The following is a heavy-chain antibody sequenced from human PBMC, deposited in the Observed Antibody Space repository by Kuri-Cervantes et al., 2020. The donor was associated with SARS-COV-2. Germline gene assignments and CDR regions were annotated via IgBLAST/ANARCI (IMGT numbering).Heavy chain of an antibody. D-gene: IGHD6-19*01. V-gene: IGHV3-33*01. J-gene: IGHJ6*02. Sequence: GGSLRLSCAASGFTFSSYGMHWVRQAPGKGLEWVAVIWYDGSNKHYADSVKGRFTISRDNSKNTLYLQMNSLRAEDTAVYYCARVGRQQWLVGSLGYYGMDVWGQETTVTVSS. CDR3: ARVGRQQWLVGSLGYYGMDV. CDR2: IWYDGSNK. CDR1: GFTFSSYG.